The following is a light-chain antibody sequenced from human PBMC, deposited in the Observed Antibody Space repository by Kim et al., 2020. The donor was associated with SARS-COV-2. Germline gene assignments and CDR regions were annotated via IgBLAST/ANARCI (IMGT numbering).Light chain of an antibody. CDR2: GGS. V-gene: IGKV3-15*01. Sequence: EIVMTQSPATLSVSPGERATLSCRASQSVSSYLAWYHQKPGQAPRLLIYGGSTRATGIPARFSGSGSGTEFTLTISSLQSEDFAVYYCQQYNNWPIAFGQGTRLEIK. J-gene: IGKJ5*01. CDR1: QSVSSY. CDR3: QQYNNWPIA.